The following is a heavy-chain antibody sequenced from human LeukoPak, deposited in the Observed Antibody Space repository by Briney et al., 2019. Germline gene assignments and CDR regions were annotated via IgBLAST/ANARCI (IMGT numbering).Heavy chain of an antibody. CDR1: GLSLTTSAVG. CDR2: IYWDDDK. D-gene: IGHD3-10*01. V-gene: IGHV2-5*02. Sequence: SGPTLVKPTQPLTLTCTFSGLSLTTSAVGVGWIRQPPGKALEWLALIYWDDDKRYSPSLKSRLTITKDTSKSQVVLTMTNMDPVDTATYYCTHRVRGSGSPHFWGQGTLVTVSS. CDR3: THRVRGSGSPHF. J-gene: IGHJ4*02.